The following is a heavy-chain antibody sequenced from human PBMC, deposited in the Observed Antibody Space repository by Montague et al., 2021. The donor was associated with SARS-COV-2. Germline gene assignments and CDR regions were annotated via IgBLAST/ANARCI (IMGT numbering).Heavy chain of an antibody. CDR2: VDYSGNT. D-gene: IGHD5-18*01. Sequence: SETLSLTCTVTGGPISGSSDYWGWHRQSPGKGLDWIASVDYSGNTYYSLYLKSRLTISADTSKNQFSLKLNSVTAADTALYYCARREYSYGWGDWGQGTLVTVSS. CDR1: GGPISGSSDY. J-gene: IGHJ4*02. V-gene: IGHV4-39*01. CDR3: ARREYSYGWGD.